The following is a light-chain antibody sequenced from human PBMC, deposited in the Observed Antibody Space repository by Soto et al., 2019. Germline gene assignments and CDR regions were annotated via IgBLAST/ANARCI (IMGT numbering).Light chain of an antibody. CDR2: AAS. Sequence: DIQMTQSPSSLSASVGDRVTITCRASESISRHLNWYQQNPGKAPKLLIYAASSLQNGVPSRFSGGGSGTDFSLTISNLQPEDFATYYCQQSYSTLSITFGQGTRLEI. J-gene: IGKJ5*01. V-gene: IGKV1-39*01. CDR1: ESISRH. CDR3: QQSYSTLSIT.